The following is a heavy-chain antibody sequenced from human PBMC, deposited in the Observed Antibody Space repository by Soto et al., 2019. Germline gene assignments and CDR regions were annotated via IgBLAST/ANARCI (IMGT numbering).Heavy chain of an antibody. Sequence: PGGSLRLSCAASGFTFSSYAMSWVRQTPGKGLEWVSTLSGSGGTTYYADSVKGQFTISRDNSKSTLYLQMNSLRAEDTAVYYCVRERCTSSSYSNGLDVWGPGNTVTVSS. CDR1: GFTFSSYA. J-gene: IGHJ6*02. D-gene: IGHD2-21*01. CDR3: VRERCTSSSYSNGLDV. V-gene: IGHV3-23*01. CDR2: LSGSGGTT.